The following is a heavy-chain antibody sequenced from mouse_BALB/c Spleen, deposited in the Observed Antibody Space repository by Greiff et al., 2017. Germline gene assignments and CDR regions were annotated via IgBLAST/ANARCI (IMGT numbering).Heavy chain of an antibody. CDR2: IDPSDSYT. CDR3: ARRGVYYYGTFYAMDY. V-gene: IGHV1-59*01. D-gene: IGHD1-1*01. Sequence: QVQLQQSGAELARPGASVKMSCKASGYTFTSYTMHWVKQRPGQGLEWIGEIDPSDSYTNYNQKFKGKATLTVDKSSSTAYMQLSSLTSEDSAVYYCARRGVYYYGTFYAMDYWGQGTSVTVSS. CDR1: GYTFTSYT. J-gene: IGHJ4*01.